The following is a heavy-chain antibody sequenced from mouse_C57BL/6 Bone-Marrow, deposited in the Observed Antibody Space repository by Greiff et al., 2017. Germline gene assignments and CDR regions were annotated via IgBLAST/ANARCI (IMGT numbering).Heavy chain of an antibody. Sequence: VQVVESGAELVRPGTSVKVSCKASGYAFTNYLIEWVKQRPGQGLEWIGVINPGSGGTNYNEKFKGKVTLTADKSSSTAYMQLSSLTSEDSAVYFCARALTGGDYWGQGTTLTVSS. CDR3: ARALTGGDY. J-gene: IGHJ2*01. V-gene: IGHV1-54*01. CDR2: INPGSGGT. CDR1: GYAFTNYL. D-gene: IGHD4-1*01.